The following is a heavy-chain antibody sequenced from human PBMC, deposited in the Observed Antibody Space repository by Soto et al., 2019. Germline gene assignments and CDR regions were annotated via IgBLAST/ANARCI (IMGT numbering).Heavy chain of an antibody. CDR2: IIPISGTA. J-gene: IGHJ6*02. Sequence: QVQLVQSGAEVKKPGSSVKVSCKASGGTFSSYAISWVRQAPGQGLEWMGGIIPISGTANYAQKFQGRVTITAGETTSTAYMEPSSLRSEDTAVYYCARAQGSSTSLEIYYYYYYGMDVWGQGTTVTVSS. V-gene: IGHV1-69*01. CDR1: GGTFSSYA. CDR3: ARAQGSSTSLEIYYYYYYGMDV. D-gene: IGHD2-2*01.